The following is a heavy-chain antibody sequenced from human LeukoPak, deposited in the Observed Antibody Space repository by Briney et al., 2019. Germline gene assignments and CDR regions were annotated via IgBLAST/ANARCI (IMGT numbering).Heavy chain of an antibody. D-gene: IGHD6-19*01. Sequence: PGGSLRLSCAASGFTFSSYSMNWVRQAPGKGLEWVSSISSSSSYIYYADSVKGRLTISRDNAKNSLYLQMNSLRAEDTAVYYCARGIAVAGTTLDYWGQGTLVTVSS. CDR2: ISSSSSYI. V-gene: IGHV3-21*04. CDR1: GFTFSSYS. J-gene: IGHJ4*02. CDR3: ARGIAVAGTTLDY.